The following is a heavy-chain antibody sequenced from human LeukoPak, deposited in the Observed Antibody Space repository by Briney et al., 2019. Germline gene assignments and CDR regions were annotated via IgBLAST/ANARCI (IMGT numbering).Heavy chain of an antibody. CDR3: AGRGHRYSRD. Sequence: SETLSLICNVSGDSVRSGYWSWIRQSPGKGLEWIGFIQDSGITDYNPSLKSRLLMSVDISKNQFSLNLRSVTAADTAVYYCAGRGHRYSRDWGQGILVTISS. CDR1: GDSVRSGY. V-gene: IGHV4-4*09. CDR2: IQDSGIT. J-gene: IGHJ1*01. D-gene: IGHD2-15*01.